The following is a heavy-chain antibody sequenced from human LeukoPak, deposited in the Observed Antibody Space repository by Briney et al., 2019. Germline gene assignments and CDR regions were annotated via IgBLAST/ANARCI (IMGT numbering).Heavy chain of an antibody. D-gene: IGHD6-13*01. J-gene: IGHJ5*02. CDR2: MNPNSGNR. V-gene: IGHV1-8*01. CDR1: GYTFTRYD. Sequence: GASVKVSCKASGYTFTRYDINWVRQATGQGLEWMGWMNPNSGNRGYAQKFQGRVTMTRDTSISTAYMELSRLRSDDTAVYYCARVGIAAGTWNWFDPLGQGTLVTVSS. CDR3: ARVGIAAGTWNWFDP.